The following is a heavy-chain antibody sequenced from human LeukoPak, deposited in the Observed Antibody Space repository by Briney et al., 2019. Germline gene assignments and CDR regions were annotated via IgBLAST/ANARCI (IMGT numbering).Heavy chain of an antibody. CDR3: ARSPMVRGVTDYYYGLDV. CDR1: GFTFSNYA. Sequence: GGSLRLSCAASGFTFSNYAFHWVRQAPGKGLEWVAIISYDGSIKDYADSVKGRFTISRDNSKNTLYLQMNSLRAEDTAVYYCARSPMVRGVTDYYYGLDVWGQGTTVTVSS. V-gene: IGHV3-30*14. J-gene: IGHJ6*02. CDR2: ISYDGSIK. D-gene: IGHD3-10*01.